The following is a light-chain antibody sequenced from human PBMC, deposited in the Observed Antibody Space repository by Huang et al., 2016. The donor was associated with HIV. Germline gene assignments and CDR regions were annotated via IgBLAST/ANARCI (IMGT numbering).Light chain of an antibody. CDR2: GVS. CDR1: QSVSNN. J-gene: IGKJ1*01. CDR3: QQSNSWPPWT. V-gene: IGKV3-15*01. Sequence: EIVMTQSPAILSVSPGERATLSCRASQSVSNNLAWYQQKPGQATRLVIYGVSTRATGIPARFSGSGSGTEFTLTISSLQSEDFAVYYCQQSNSWPPWTFGQGTKVEI.